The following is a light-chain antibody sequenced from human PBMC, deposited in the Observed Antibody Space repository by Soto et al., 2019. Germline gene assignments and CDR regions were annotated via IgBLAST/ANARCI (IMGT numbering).Light chain of an antibody. CDR1: QSVSGN. J-gene: IGKJ4*01. Sequence: EIVMTQSPATLSVSPGERATLSCRASQSVSGNLAWYQQKPGQAPRLLIYGASTRATGIPARFSGSGSGTEFTLTITSLQSEDFAVYYCQQYNDCPPLTFGGGTKVEIK. CDR2: GAS. V-gene: IGKV3-15*01. CDR3: QQYNDCPPLT.